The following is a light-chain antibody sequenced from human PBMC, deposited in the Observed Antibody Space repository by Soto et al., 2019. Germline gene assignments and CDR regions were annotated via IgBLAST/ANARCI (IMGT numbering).Light chain of an antibody. CDR2: TNY. Sequence: QSVLTQPPSASGTPGQRVTISCSGSSSNIGTNPVNWYQRLPGTAPKLLIYTNYQRPSGVPDRFSGSKSGTSASLAISGLQSEDEADYYCAAWDDSLNGHVFGTGTKLTVL. CDR3: AAWDDSLNGHV. J-gene: IGLJ1*01. V-gene: IGLV1-44*01. CDR1: SSNIGTNP.